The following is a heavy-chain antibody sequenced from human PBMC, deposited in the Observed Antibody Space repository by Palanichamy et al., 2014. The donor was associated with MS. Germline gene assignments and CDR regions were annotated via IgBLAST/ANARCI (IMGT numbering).Heavy chain of an antibody. CDR1: GIDVSGKY. CDR2: IWSYGKR. CDR3: ALGDCSIAGCHRFPEYFFES. D-gene: IGHD2-2*02. Sequence: EVQLVEVWRRLDPSLGGPLTLSCAASGIDVSGKYMAWVRRAPGKGLEWVSIIWSYGKRFYADSVKDRFTISRDDSNNTLYLHMTDLRVEDTAVYSCALGDCSIAGCHRFPEYFFESWGQGTLLTVSS. V-gene: IGHV3-53*01. J-gene: IGHJ4*02.